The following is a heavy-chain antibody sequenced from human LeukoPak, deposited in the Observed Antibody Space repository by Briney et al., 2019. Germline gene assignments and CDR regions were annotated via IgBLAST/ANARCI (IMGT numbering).Heavy chain of an antibody. CDR3: ARLRFLEWLPDY. D-gene: IGHD3-3*01. Sequence: SETLSLTCTVSGGSISSYYWSWIRQPAGKGLEWIGRIYTSGSTNYNPALKSRVTMSVDTSKNQFSLKLSSVTAADTAVYYCARLRFLEWLPDYWGQGTLVTVSS. V-gene: IGHV4-4*07. CDR1: GGSISSYY. CDR2: IYTSGST. J-gene: IGHJ4*02.